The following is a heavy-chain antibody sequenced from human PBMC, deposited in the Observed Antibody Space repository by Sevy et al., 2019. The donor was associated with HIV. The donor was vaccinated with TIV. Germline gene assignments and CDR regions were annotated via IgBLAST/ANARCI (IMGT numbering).Heavy chain of an antibody. CDR2: ISCDGSYK. CDR1: GFTFRTYA. D-gene: IGHD2-2*01. J-gene: IGHJ4*02. CDR3: TRYAGYDIACSPSDY. Sequence: GGSLRLSCAASGFTFRTYALNWVRQAPGKGLEWVAGISCDGSYKNYADSVKGRFTISRDNSKNTLYLQMNSLRAEDSGLYDCTRYAGYDIACSPSDYWGQGTLVTVSS. V-gene: IGHV3-30-3*01.